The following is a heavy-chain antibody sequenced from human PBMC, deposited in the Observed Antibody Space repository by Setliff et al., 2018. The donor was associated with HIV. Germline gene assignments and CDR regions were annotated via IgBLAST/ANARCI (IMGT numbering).Heavy chain of an antibody. CDR3: ARLDDSGSYYENAFDI. CDR2: VHYSGAT. V-gene: IGHV4-59*01. Sequence: LRLSCAASGFTFSNFWMSWIRQPPGKGLEWIGSVHYSGATNPNPSLRSRLTMLIDTSGDYFSLNLRSVTAADTAVYYCARLDDSGSYYENAFDIWGQGAMVTVSS. D-gene: IGHD1-26*01. J-gene: IGHJ3*02. CDR1: GFTFSNFW.